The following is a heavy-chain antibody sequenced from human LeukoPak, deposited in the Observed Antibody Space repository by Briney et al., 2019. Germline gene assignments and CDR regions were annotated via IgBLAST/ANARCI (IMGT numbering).Heavy chain of an antibody. D-gene: IGHD5-24*01. CDR2: ISYDGSNK. CDR3: APEGDGYILFDY. Sequence: GGSLTLSCAASGFTFSSYAMSWVRQAPGKGLEWVAVISYDGSNKYYADSVKGRFTISRDNSKNTLYLQMNSLRVEDTAVYYCAPEGDGYILFDYWGQGTLVTVSS. J-gene: IGHJ4*02. V-gene: IGHV3-30*03. CDR1: GFTFSSYA.